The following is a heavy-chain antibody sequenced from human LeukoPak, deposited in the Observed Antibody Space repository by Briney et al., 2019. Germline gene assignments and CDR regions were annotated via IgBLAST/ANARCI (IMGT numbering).Heavy chain of an antibody. Sequence: PGGSLRLSCAASGFTFSTYGMSWVRQAPGKGLEWVSGISGSGGSTYYADSVKGRFTISRDNSKNTLYLQMNSLRVEETAVYYCLRGDRRDYWGQGTLVTVSS. J-gene: IGHJ4*02. CDR1: GFTFSTYG. V-gene: IGHV3-23*01. CDR3: LRGDRRDY. CDR2: ISGSGGST.